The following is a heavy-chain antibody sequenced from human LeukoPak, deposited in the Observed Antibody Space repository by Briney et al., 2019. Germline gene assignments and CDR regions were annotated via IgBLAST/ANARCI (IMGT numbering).Heavy chain of an antibody. CDR1: GYTFTGYY. CDR2: INPNSGGT. Sequence: ASVKVSCKASGYTFTGYYMHWVRQAPGQGLEWMGWINPNSGGTNYAQKFQGRVTMTRDTSISTAYMELSRLRSDDTAVYYCARAPIVARAEYFQHWGQGTLVTVSS. V-gene: IGHV1-2*02. D-gene: IGHD2-15*01. CDR3: ARAPIVARAEYFQH. J-gene: IGHJ1*01.